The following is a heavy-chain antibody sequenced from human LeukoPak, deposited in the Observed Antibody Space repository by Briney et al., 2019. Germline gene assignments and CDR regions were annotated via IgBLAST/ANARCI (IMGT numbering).Heavy chain of an antibody. J-gene: IGHJ4*02. CDR1: GFTFSSYS. D-gene: IGHD3-16*02. V-gene: IGHV3-48*02. CDR2: ISSSSSTI. CDR3: ATGYDHVWGSYRYRRDY. Sequence: PGGSLRLSCAASGFTFSSYSMNWVRQAPGKGLEWVSYISSSSSTIYYADSVKGRFTISRDNAKNSLYLQMNSLRDEDTAVYYCATGYDHVWGSYRYRRDYWGQGTLVTVSS.